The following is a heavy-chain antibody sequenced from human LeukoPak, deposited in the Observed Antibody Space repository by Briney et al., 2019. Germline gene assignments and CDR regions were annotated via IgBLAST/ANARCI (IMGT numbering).Heavy chain of an antibody. CDR2: ISGSGGST. CDR1: GFTFSSYD. CDR3: AKGYYDYVWGSYYFDY. Sequence: SGGSLRLSCAASGFTFSSYDMSWVRQAPGKGLEWVTAISGSGGSTYYADSVKGRFTISRDNSRDTLYLQMNSLRAEDTAVYYCAKGYYDYVWGSYYFDYWGQGTLVTVSS. V-gene: IGHV3-23*01. D-gene: IGHD3-16*01. J-gene: IGHJ4*02.